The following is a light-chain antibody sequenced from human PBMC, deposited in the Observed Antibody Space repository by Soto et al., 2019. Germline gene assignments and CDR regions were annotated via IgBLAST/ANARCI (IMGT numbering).Light chain of an antibody. CDR1: QSSSSY. CDR2: AAS. Sequence: DIQMTQSASSLSASVGDGVAVTCGASQSSSSYLNWYQQKPGKAPKLLIYAASSLQSGVPSRFSGSGSGTDFTLTISSLQPEDVATYCCQQSYSTPITFGQGTRLEIK. J-gene: IGKJ5*01. V-gene: IGKV1-39*01. CDR3: QQSYSTPIT.